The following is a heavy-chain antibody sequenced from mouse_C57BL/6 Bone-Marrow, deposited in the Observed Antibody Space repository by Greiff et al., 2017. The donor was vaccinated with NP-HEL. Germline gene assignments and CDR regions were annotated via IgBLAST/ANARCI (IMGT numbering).Heavy chain of an antibody. Sequence: QVQLKESGPGLVQPSQSLSITCTASGFSLTSYGVHWVRQSPGKGLEWLGVIWSGGSTDYNAAFISRLSISKDNSKSQVFFKMNSSKADNTAIYYCASQVTKNPFYNYCSSYYWFAYWGQGTLVTVSA. CDR3: ASQVTKNPFYNYCSSYYWFAY. CDR2: IWSGGST. V-gene: IGHV2-2*01. D-gene: IGHD1-1*01. CDR1: GFSLTSYG. J-gene: IGHJ3*01.